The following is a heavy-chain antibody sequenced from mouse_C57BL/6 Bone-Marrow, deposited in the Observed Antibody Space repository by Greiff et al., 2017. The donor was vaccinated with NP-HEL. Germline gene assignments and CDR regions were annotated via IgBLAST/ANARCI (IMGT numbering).Heavy chain of an antibody. J-gene: IGHJ1*03. V-gene: IGHV5-4*01. CDR3: AREANWEGYFDV. CDR1: GFTFSSYA. Sequence: EVQLVESGGGLVKPGGSLKLSCAASGFTFSSYAMSWVRQTPEKRLEWVATISDGGSYTYYPDNLKGRFTISRDNAKNNLYLQMSHLKSEDTAMYYCAREANWEGYFDVWGTGTTVTVSS. CDR2: ISDGGSYT. D-gene: IGHD4-1*01.